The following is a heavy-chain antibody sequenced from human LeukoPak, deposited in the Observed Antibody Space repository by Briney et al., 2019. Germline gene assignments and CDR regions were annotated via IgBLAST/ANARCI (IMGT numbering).Heavy chain of an antibody. CDR1: GGSISSYY. V-gene: IGHV4-59*01. CDR2: IYYSGST. J-gene: IGHJ6*02. CDR3: ARDSYYYYGMDV. Sequence: SETLSLTCTASGGSISSYYWSWIRQPPGKGLEWIGYIYYSGSTNYNPSLKSRVTISVDTSKNQFSLKTSSVTAADTAVYYCARDSYYYYGMDVWGQGTTVTVSS.